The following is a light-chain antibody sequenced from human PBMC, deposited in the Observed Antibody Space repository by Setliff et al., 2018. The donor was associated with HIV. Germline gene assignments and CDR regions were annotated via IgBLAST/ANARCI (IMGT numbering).Light chain of an antibody. Sequence: QSALAQPPPVSGAPGQMVTISCIGSSSNIGAGYDVHWYQQVPGTAPKLLIFDNHIRPSGVPDRFSGSKSGTSASLAITGLQAEDEADYYCQSYDSSLSGYVFGIGTKVTVL. CDR1: SSNIGAGYD. J-gene: IGLJ1*01. CDR2: DNH. CDR3: QSYDSSLSGYV. V-gene: IGLV1-40*01.